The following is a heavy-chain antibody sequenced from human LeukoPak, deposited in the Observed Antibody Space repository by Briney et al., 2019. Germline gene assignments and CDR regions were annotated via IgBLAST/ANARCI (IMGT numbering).Heavy chain of an antibody. CDR1: GGSISSYY. CDR3: ARQFHGAFDI. J-gene: IGHJ3*02. Sequence: PSETLSFTCTVSGGSISSYYWSWIRQPPGNGLEWIGYIYYSGSTNYNPSLKSRVTISVDTSKNQFSLKLSSVTAADTAVYYCARQFHGAFDIWGQGTMVTVSS. CDR2: IYYSGST. V-gene: IGHV4-59*08.